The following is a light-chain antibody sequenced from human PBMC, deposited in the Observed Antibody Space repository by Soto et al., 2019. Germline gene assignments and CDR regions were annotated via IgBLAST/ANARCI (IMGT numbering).Light chain of an antibody. V-gene: IGLV1-47*01. J-gene: IGLJ1*01. Sequence: QSVLTQPPSASGTPGQRVTISCSGSSSNIGSNYVYWYQQLPGTAPKLLIYRNNQRPSGVPDRFSGSKSGTSASLAISGLRSEDEADYYCAAWDDSVYVFGTGTKLT. CDR1: SSNIGSNY. CDR2: RNN. CDR3: AAWDDSVYV.